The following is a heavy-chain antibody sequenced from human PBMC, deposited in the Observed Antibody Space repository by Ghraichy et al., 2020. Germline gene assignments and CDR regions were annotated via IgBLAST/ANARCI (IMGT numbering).Heavy chain of an antibody. D-gene: IGHD5-12*01. CDR3: ATDVGGYEDY. J-gene: IGHJ4*02. V-gene: IGHV3-15*01. CDR2: IKSKPDGGAI. CDR1: GFTFSNAW. Sequence: GGSLRLSCAASGFTFSNAWMSWVRQAPGKGLEWIGRIKSKPDGGAIEYAAPVKGRFTISREDSKSTLYLQMNSLKTEDTAVYYCATDVGGYEDYWGLGTLVTVSS.